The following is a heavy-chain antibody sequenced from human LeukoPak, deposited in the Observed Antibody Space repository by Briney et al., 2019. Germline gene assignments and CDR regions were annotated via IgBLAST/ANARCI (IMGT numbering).Heavy chain of an antibody. CDR2: ISAYNGNT. J-gene: IGHJ4*02. V-gene: IGHV1-18*04. D-gene: IGHD5-18*01. CDR3: ATDRNTAMAAFDY. Sequence: ASVKVSCKASGYTFTSSGISWVGQAPGQGLEGMGWISAYNGNTNYAQKLQGRVTMTTDTSTSTAYMELRSLRSDDTAVYYCATDRNTAMAAFDYWGQGTLVTVSS. CDR1: GYTFTSSG.